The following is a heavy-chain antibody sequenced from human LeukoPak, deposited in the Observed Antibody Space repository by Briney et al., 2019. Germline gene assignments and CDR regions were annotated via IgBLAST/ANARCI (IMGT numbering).Heavy chain of an antibody. V-gene: IGHV3-30*02. CDR2: IRYDGSNK. J-gene: IGHJ4*02. Sequence: PGGSLRLSCAASGFTFSSYGMHWVRQAPGKGLEWVAFIRYDGSNKYYADSVKGRFTISRDNFKNTLYLQMNSLRAEDTAVYYCARDLVPYYYDSSGYYGYWGQGTLVTVSS. CDR3: ARDLVPYYYDSSGYYGY. CDR1: GFTFSSYG. D-gene: IGHD3-22*01.